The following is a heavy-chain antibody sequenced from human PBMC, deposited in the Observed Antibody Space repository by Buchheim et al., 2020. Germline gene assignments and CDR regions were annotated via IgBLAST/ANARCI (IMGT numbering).Heavy chain of an antibody. J-gene: IGHJ4*02. D-gene: IGHD3-3*01. CDR3: ARAPEEYGGITIFGVVSPPFDY. V-gene: IGHV3-48*02. Sequence: EVQLVESGGGLVQPGGSLRLSCAASGFTFSSYSMNWVRQAPGKGLEWVSYISSSSSTISYADSVKGRFTISRDNAKNSLYLQMNSLRDEDTAVYYCARAPEEYGGITIFGVVSPPFDYWGQETL. CDR2: ISSSSSTI. CDR1: GFTFSSYS.